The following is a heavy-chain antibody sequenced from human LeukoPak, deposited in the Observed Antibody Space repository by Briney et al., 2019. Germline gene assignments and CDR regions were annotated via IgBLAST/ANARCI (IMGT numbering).Heavy chain of an antibody. CDR2: IIPIFGTA. CDR3: ASGEAFGYCGGDGCPYYFDY. Sequence: ASVKVSCKASGGTFSSYAISWVRQAPGQGLEWMGGIIPIFGTANYAQKFQGRVTTTADESTSTAYMELSSLRSEDTAVYYCASGEAFGYCGGDGCPYYFDYWGQGTLVTVSS. V-gene: IGHV1-69*13. D-gene: IGHD2-21*02. J-gene: IGHJ4*02. CDR1: GGTFSSYA.